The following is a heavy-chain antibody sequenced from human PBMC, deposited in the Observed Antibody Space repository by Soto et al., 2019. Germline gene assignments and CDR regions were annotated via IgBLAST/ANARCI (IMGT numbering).Heavy chain of an antibody. CDR2: IIPIFGTA. CDR3: ARSGIAAAGPHDY. D-gene: IGHD6-13*01. J-gene: IGHJ4*02. V-gene: IGHV1-69*13. CDR1: GGTFSSYA. Sequence: SVKVSCKASGGTFSSYAISWVRQAPGQGLEWMGGIIPIFGTANYAQKFQGRVTITADESTSTAYMELSSLRSEDTAVYYCARSGIAAAGPHDYWGQGTLVTVSS.